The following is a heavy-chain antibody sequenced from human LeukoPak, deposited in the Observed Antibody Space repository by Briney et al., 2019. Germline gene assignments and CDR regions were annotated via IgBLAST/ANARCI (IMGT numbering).Heavy chain of an antibody. CDR2: ISSSSSYI. CDR3: ARLHYGSGSYYKGIDY. V-gene: IGHV3-21*05. Sequence: PGGSLRLSCAASGFTFSSYSMNWVRQAPGKGLEWVSYISSSSSYIYYADSVKGRFTISRDNAKNSLYLQMNSLRAEDTAVYYCARLHYGSGSYYKGIDYWGQGTLVTVSS. J-gene: IGHJ4*02. CDR1: GFTFSSYS. D-gene: IGHD3-10*01.